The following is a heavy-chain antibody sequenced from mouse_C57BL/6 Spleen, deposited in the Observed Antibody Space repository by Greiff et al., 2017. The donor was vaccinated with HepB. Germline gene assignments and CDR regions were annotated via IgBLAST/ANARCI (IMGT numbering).Heavy chain of an antibody. D-gene: IGHD2-3*01. CDR2: IDPGDGDT. CDR1: GYAFSSSW. J-gene: IGHJ2*01. CDR3: ARRYDGYLPFDY. V-gene: IGHV1-82*01. Sequence: QVQLQQSGPELVKPGASVKISCKASGYAFSSSWMNWVKQRPGKGLEWIGRIDPGDGDTNYNGKFKGKATLTADKSSSTAYMQLSSLTSEDSAVYFCARRYDGYLPFDYWGQGTTLTVSS.